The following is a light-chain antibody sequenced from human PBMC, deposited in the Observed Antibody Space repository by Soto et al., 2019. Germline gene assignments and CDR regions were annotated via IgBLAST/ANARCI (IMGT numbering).Light chain of an antibody. CDR3: QSYDSSLSCFYG. Sequence: QSVLTQPPSVSGAPGQRVTISCTGSSSNIGAGYDVHWYQQLPGTAPKLLIYSNSNRPSGVPDRFSGSKSGTSASLAITGLQAEDEADYYCQSYDSSLSCFYGFATGTKDTV. CDR1: SSNIGAGYD. J-gene: IGLJ1*01. CDR2: SNS. V-gene: IGLV1-40*01.